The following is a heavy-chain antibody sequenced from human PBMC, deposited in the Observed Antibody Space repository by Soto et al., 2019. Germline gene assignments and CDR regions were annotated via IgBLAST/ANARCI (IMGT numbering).Heavy chain of an antibody. J-gene: IGHJ5*02. CDR1: GGSISSYY. D-gene: IGHD6-19*01. Sequence: KASETLSLACTVSGGSISSYYGIWIRQPPGKGLEWIGYIYYSGSTNYNPSLKSRVTISVDTSKNQFSLKLSSVTAADTAVYYCARDGGSSGWYVPWFDPWGQGTLVTVSS. CDR2: IYYSGST. CDR3: ARDGGSSGWYVPWFDP. V-gene: IGHV4-59*01.